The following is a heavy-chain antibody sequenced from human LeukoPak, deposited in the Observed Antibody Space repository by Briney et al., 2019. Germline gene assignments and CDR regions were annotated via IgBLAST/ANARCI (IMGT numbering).Heavy chain of an antibody. CDR1: GYTLTELS. D-gene: IGHD2-21*02. J-gene: IGHJ5*02. Sequence: EASVKVSCKVSGYTLTELSMHWVRQAPGKGLEWMGGFDPEDGETIYAQKFQGRVTMTEDTSTDTAYMELSSLRSEDTAVYYCANLAYCGGDCSRGYNWFDPWGQGTLVTVSS. CDR3: ANLAYCGGDCSRGYNWFDP. V-gene: IGHV1-24*01. CDR2: FDPEDGET.